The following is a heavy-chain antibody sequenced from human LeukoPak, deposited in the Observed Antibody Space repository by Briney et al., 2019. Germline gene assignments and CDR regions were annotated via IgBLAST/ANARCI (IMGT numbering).Heavy chain of an antibody. CDR2: IYSGGST. CDR1: GGSISSYY. Sequence: ETLSLTCSVSGGSISSYYWSWIRLPPGKGLEWVSVIYSGGSTYYADSVKGRFTISRDNSKNTLYLQMNSLRAEDTAVYYCARAYYDSSGRDYWGQGTLVTVSS. D-gene: IGHD3-22*01. CDR3: ARAYYDSSGRDY. J-gene: IGHJ4*02. V-gene: IGHV3-66*01.